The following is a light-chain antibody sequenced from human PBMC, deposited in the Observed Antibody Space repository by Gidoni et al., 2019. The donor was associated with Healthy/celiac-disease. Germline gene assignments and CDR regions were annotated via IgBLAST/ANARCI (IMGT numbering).Light chain of an antibody. J-gene: IGKJ1*01. V-gene: IGKV3-15*01. CDR1: QIVSSN. Sequence: EIVMTHSPATLSVSPGETATLSCRASQIVSSNLAWYQQKPGQAPRLLIYGASTRATGIPARFSGSVSGTEFTLTISSLQSEDFAVYYCQQYNNWPRTFGQGTKVEIK. CDR3: QQYNNWPRT. CDR2: GAS.